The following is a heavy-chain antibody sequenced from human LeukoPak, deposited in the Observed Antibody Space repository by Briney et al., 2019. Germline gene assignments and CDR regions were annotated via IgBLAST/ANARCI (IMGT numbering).Heavy chain of an antibody. V-gene: IGHV4-59*01. CDR2: IYYSRSN. Sequence: SETLSLTCTVPGGSISRYNWSCVRQPPGEGLGWGGYIYYSRSNNYNPSLKSRVTISVDTSKNQFSLELSSVTAADTAVYYCARGSMIVRRGQFDYGGQGTLVTVSS. CDR1: GGSISRYN. J-gene: IGHJ4*02. D-gene: IGHD3-22*01. CDR3: ARGSMIVRRGQFDY.